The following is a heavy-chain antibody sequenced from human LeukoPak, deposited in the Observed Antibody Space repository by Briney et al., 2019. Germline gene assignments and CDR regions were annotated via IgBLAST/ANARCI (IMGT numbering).Heavy chain of an antibody. J-gene: IGHJ4*02. CDR2: ISGDGGST. CDR3: AKGGNYGATSRLNY. V-gene: IGHV3-43*02. CDR1: RFTFDDYA. Sequence: GGSLSLSCAVSRFTFDDYAMHWVRHAPGKGLEWVSLISGDGGSTYYADSVKGRFTISRDNSKNSLYLQMNSLRTEDTALYYCAKGGNYGATSRLNYWGQGTLVTVSS. D-gene: IGHD4-23*01.